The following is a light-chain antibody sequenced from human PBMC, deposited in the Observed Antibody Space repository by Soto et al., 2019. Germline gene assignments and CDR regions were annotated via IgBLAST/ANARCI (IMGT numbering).Light chain of an antibody. J-gene: IGKJ4*01. CDR3: QQANSFLS. V-gene: IGKV1-12*02. CDR2: GAS. Sequence: DIQMTQSPSSVSASVGDRVTITCRASQGISRWLAWYQQKPGKAPKLLIYGASNLQSGVPSRFSGGASGTDFTLTNTTLQPEDFATYYCQQANSFLSFGGGTKVEIK. CDR1: QGISRW.